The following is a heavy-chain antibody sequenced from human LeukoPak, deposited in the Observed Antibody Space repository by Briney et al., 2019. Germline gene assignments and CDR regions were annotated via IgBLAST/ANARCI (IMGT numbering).Heavy chain of an antibody. CDR3: AKSPIAAAGAYYFDY. CDR2: IRYDGSNK. CDR1: GFTFSSYG. D-gene: IGHD6-13*01. Sequence: PGGSLRLSCAASGFTFSSYGMHWVRQAPGKGLEWVAFIRYDGSNKYYADSEKGRFTISRDNSKNTLYLQMNSLRAEDTAVYYCAKSPIAAAGAYYFDYWGQGTLVTVSS. J-gene: IGHJ4*02. V-gene: IGHV3-30*02.